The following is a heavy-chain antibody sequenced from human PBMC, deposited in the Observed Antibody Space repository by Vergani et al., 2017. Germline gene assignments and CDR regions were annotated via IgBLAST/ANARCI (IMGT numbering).Heavy chain of an antibody. CDR1: GFTFSSYA. D-gene: IGHD3-10*01. J-gene: IGHJ4*02. CDR3: TRVQYGSGSHPYVYC. Sequence: QVQLVESGGVVVQPGRSLRLSCAASGFTFSSYAMHWVRQAPGKGLEWVAVISYDGSNKYYADSVKGRFTISRDNSKNTLYLQMNSLRADDTAVYYCTRVQYGSGSHPYVYCWGQGTLVTVSS. V-gene: IGHV3-30-3*01. CDR2: ISYDGSNK.